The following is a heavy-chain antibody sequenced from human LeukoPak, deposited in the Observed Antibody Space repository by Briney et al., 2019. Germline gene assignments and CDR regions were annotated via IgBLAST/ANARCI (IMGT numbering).Heavy chain of an antibody. CDR2: IKLDGSEK. V-gene: IGHV3-7*03. CDR3: ARDQYDTWSRRGNFDS. J-gene: IGHJ4*02. D-gene: IGHD3-3*01. Sequence: GGSLRLSCAASGFTFSNYWMSWVRQAPGKGLEWVANIKLDGSEKNYVDSVKGRFTISRDNTKNSLYLQMNSLRVEDTAVFYCARDQYDTWSRRGNFDSWGQGTLVTVSS. CDR1: GFTFSNYW.